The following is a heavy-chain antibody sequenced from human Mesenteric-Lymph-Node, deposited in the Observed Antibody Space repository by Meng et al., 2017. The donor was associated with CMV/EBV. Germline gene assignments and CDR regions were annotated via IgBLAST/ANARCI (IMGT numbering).Heavy chain of an antibody. CDR3: AKDGGRHDAFDV. J-gene: IGHJ3*01. V-gene: IGHV3-11*01. CDR2: ISSRGDTI. CDR1: GFSFGDYY. Sequence: GESLKISCAASGFSFGDYYMSWIRQAPGKGLEWVSYISSRGDTIYSADSVKGRFTISRDNTKNLLYLEMNSLRPEDTALYYCAKDGGRHDAFDVWGQGTMVTVSS. D-gene: IGHD3-16*01.